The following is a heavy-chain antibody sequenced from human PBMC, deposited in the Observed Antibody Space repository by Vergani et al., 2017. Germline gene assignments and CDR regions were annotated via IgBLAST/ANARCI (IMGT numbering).Heavy chain of an antibody. J-gene: IGHJ6*03. CDR2: IIPVFGTA. D-gene: IGHD3-10*01. Sequence: QVQLVQSGAEVKKPGSSVKVSCKASGGTFSSYAISWVRQAPGQGLEWMGGIIPVFGTANYAQKFQGRVTITADESTSTAYMELSSLRSEDTAVYYCAGSEFGGKYYYYYMDVWGKGTTVTVSS. CDR1: GGTFSSYA. CDR3: AGSEFGGKYYYYYMDV. V-gene: IGHV1-69*01.